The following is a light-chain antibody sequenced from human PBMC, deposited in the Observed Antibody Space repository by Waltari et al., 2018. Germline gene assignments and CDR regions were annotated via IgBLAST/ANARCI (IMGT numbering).Light chain of an antibody. CDR3: QSYDTSLSVV. V-gene: IGLV1-40*01. CDR2: GST. Sequence: QSVLTQPPSVSGAPGQRVTIPCTGSGSHIGAGHDVHWYQQLPRAAPKLLIYGSTSRPLGVPARFFGSTSGTSASLAITGLQAEDEADYYCQSYDTSLSVVFGGGTKLTVL. J-gene: IGLJ3*02. CDR1: GSHIGAGHD.